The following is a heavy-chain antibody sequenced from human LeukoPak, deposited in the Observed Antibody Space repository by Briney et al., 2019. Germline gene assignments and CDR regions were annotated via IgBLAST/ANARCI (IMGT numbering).Heavy chain of an antibody. Sequence: ASVKVSCKASGYTFTSYAMNWVRQAPGQGLEWMGWINTNTGDPMYAQGFTGRFVFSLDTSVSTSYLKISSLKAADTAVFYCVTQYCADNPCRYRTYFDYWGQGTLVIVSS. CDR1: GYTFTSYA. V-gene: IGHV7-4-1*02. D-gene: IGHD2-8*02. J-gene: IGHJ4*02. CDR2: INTNTGDP. CDR3: VTQYCADNPCRYRTYFDY.